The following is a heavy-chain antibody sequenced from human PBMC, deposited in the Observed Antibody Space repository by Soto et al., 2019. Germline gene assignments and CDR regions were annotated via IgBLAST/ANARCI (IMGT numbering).Heavy chain of an antibody. Sequence: GGSLRLSCAASGFTFSNAWMSWVRQAPGKGVEWVGRIKSKTDGGTTDYAAPVKGRFTISRDDSKNTLYLQMNSLKTEDTAVYYCTTEEGRDYYYDSSGVDYWGQGTLVTVSS. CDR3: TTEEGRDYYYDSSGVDY. J-gene: IGHJ4*02. V-gene: IGHV3-15*01. CDR2: IKSKTDGGTT. D-gene: IGHD3-22*01. CDR1: GFTFSNAW.